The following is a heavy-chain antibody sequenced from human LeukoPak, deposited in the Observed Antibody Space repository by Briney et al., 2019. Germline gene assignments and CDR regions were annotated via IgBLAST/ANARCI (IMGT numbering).Heavy chain of an antibody. Sequence: ASVKVSCTASGYTFTGYYMHWVRQAPGQGLEWMGWINPNSGDTNYAQKFQGRVTMTRDTSISTAYMELSRLTSDDTAFYYCARGSYDSSDFEYFHHWGQGALLTVSS. V-gene: IGHV1-2*02. CDR1: GYTFTGYY. CDR2: INPNSGDT. J-gene: IGHJ1*01. D-gene: IGHD3-22*01. CDR3: ARGSYDSSDFEYFHH.